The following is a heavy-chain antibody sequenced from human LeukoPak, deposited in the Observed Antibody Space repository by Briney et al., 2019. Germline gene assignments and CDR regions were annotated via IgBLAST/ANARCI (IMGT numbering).Heavy chain of an antibody. Sequence: GSLRLSCAASGFIFSNYGMQWVRQAPGKGLEWVAVISYDGSNKYYADSVKGRFTISRDNSKNTLYLQMNSLRAEDTAVYYCAKSIPEWATAFDYWGQGTLVTVSS. J-gene: IGHJ4*02. V-gene: IGHV3-30*18. CDR2: ISYDGSNK. D-gene: IGHD5-12*01. CDR1: GFIFSNYG. CDR3: AKSIPEWATAFDY.